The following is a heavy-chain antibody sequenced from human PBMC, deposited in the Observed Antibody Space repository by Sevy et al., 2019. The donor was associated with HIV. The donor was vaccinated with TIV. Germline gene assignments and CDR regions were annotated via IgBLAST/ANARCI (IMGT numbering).Heavy chain of an antibody. CDR1: GFTFSKYW. CDR2: IQEDGSGK. Sequence: GGSLRLSCAASGFTFSKYWMSWVRQAPGKGLEWVANIQEDGSGKYYGDAVKGRFTISRDNAKNSLYLQMNSLRAEDTAVYYCGIDSFSVNSSNDYMDVWGKGTTVTVSS. V-gene: IGHV3-7*01. J-gene: IGHJ6*03. CDR3: GIDSFSVNSSNDYMDV. D-gene: IGHD4-17*01.